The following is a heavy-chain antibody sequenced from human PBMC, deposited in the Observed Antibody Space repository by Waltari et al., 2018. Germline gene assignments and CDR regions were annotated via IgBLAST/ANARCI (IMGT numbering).Heavy chain of an antibody. CDR2: IVVGSGNT. V-gene: IGHV1-58*01. CDR3: AADLTTPYDYIWGSYRYDAFDI. CDR1: GFTFTSSA. J-gene: IGHJ3*02. Sequence: QMQLVQSGPEVKKPGTSVKVSCKASGFTFTSSAVQWVRQARGQRLEWIGWIVVGSGNTNYAQKCQERVTITRDMSTSTAYMELSSLRSEDTAVYYCAADLTTPYDYIWGSYRYDAFDIWGQGTMVTVSS. D-gene: IGHD3-16*02.